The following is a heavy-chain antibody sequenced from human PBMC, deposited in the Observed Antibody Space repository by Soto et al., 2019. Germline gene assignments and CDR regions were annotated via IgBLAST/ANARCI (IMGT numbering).Heavy chain of an antibody. D-gene: IGHD4-17*01. J-gene: IGHJ4*02. Sequence: QVQLQESGPGLVKPSETLSLTCTVSGGSISSYYWSWIRQPPGKGLEWIGDSYYTGSTNYNPSLKSRVTISVDTSKNQFSLKLRSVTAADTAVYYCARHETLHGYYDHWGQGTLVTVSS. V-gene: IGHV4-59*08. CDR3: ARHETLHGYYDH. CDR1: GGSISSYY. CDR2: SYYTGST.